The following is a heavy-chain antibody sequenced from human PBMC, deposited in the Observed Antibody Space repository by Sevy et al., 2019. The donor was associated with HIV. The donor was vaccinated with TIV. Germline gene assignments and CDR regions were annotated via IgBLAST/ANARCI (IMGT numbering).Heavy chain of an antibody. CDR3: AGDEDVVTSTDDAFDF. D-gene: IGHD2-15*01. CDR2: ISYDGSNK. CDR1: GFTFSSYA. J-gene: IGHJ3*01. V-gene: IGHV3-30-3*01. Sequence: GGSLRLSCAASGFTFSSYAMHWVRQAPGKGLEWVAVISYDGSNKYYADSVKGRFTISRDNSKNTLYLQMNSLRAEDTAVYYCAGDEDVVTSTDDAFDFWGQGTMVTVSS.